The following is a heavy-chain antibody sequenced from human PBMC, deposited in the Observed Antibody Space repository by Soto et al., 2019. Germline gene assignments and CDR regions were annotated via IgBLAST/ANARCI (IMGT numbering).Heavy chain of an antibody. CDR3: ARVKVGSSCWYGYFDY. D-gene: IGHD6-19*01. V-gene: IGHV4-61*01. CDR1: GGSVSSGSYY. CDR2: IYYSGST. J-gene: IGHJ4*02. Sequence: QVQLQESGPGLVKPSETLSLTCTVSGGSVSSGSYYWSWIRQPPGKGLEWIGYIYYSGSTNYNPSRKSRVTISVDTSKNQFSLKLSSVTASDTAVYYCARVKVGSSCWYGYFDYWGQGTLVTVSS.